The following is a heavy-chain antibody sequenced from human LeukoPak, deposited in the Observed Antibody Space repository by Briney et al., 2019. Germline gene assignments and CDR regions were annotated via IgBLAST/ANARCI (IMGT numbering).Heavy chain of an antibody. CDR3: VDFDFDY. J-gene: IGHJ4*02. CDR1: GFTFSSYG. Sequence: GGSLRLSCAASGFTFSSYGMHWVRQAPGKGLEWVAVISYDGSNKYYADSVKGRFTISRDNSKNTLYLQMNSLRAEDTAVYYCVDFDFDYWGQGTLVTVSS. V-gene: IGHV3-30*03. D-gene: IGHD3/OR15-3a*01. CDR2: ISYDGSNK.